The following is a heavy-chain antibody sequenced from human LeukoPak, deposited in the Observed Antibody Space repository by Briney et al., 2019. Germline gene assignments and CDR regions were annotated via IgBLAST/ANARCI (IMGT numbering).Heavy chain of an antibody. J-gene: IGHJ3*02. CDR3: ARGRSTLDAFDI. CDR2: IWYDGSNK. Sequence: HPGRSLRLSCAASGFTFSSYGMHWVRQAPGKGLEWVAVIWYDGSNKYYADSVKGRFTISRDNSKNTLYLQMNSLRAEDTAMYYCARGRSTLDAFDIWAKGQWSPSLQ. V-gene: IGHV3-33*01. CDR1: GFTFSSYG.